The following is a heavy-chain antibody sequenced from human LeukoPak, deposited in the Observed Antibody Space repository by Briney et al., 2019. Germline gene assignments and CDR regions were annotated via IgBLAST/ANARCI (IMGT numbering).Heavy chain of an antibody. V-gene: IGHV3-20*04. CDR1: GFTFDDYD. J-gene: IGHJ4*02. CDR2: INWNGGST. D-gene: IGHD5-18*01. Sequence: PGGSLRLSCAASGFTFDDYDMSWVRQAPGKGLEWAPVINWNGGSTGYADSVRGRFTTSRDNAKNSLYLQMNSLRAEDTALYYCARDGLVDTPMGAGYWGQGTLVTVSS. CDR3: ARDGLVDTPMGAGY.